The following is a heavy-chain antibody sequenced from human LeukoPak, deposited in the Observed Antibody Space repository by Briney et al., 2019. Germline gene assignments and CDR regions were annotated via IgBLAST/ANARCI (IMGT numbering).Heavy chain of an antibody. CDR3: ARVNPDYGDYYSDY. D-gene: IGHD4-17*01. CDR1: GYTFTSSD. V-gene: IGHV1-8*01. CDR2: MNPNSGNT. J-gene: IGHJ4*02. Sequence: ASVKVSCKASGYTFTSSDFNWVRQATGQGLEWMGWMNPNSGNTGYAQKLQGRVTMTTDTSTSTGYMELRSLRSDDTAVYYCARVNPDYGDYYSDYWGQGTLVTVS.